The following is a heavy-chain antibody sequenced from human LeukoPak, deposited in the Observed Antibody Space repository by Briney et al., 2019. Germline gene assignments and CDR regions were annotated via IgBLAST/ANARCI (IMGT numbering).Heavy chain of an antibody. CDR3: AKVFPYRYSSSWPDAFDI. Sequence: PGGSLRLSCAASGFTFSSYAMSWVRQAPGKGLEWVSAISGSGGSTYYADSVKGRFTISRDNSKNTLYLQMNSLRAEDTAVYYCAKVFPYRYSSSWPDAFDIWGQGTMVTVSS. CDR2: ISGSGGST. CDR1: GFTFSSYA. V-gene: IGHV3-23*01. D-gene: IGHD6-13*01. J-gene: IGHJ3*02.